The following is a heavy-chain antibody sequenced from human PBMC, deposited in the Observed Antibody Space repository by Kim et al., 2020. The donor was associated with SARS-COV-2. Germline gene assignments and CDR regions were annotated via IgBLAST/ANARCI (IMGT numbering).Heavy chain of an antibody. D-gene: IGHD4-4*01. V-gene: IGHV3-7*01. CDR3: ARSVTASFDY. J-gene: IGHJ4*02. CDR2: K. Sequence: KYYVDSVKGRFTISRDNAKNSLYLQMNRLRAEETAVYYCARSVTASFDYWGQGTLVTVSS.